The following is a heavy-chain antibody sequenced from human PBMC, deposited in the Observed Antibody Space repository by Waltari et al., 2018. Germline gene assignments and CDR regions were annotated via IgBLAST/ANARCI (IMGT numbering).Heavy chain of an antibody. CDR3: ARDRARYTAMVDY. Sequence: QVQLVQSGAEVKKPGASVKVSCTASGYTFTAYYMTWVRQAPGQGLEWMGWINPNSGGTNYAQKFQGRVTMTRDTSISTAYMELSRLRSDDTAVYYCARDRARYTAMVDYWGQGTLVTVSS. V-gene: IGHV1-2*02. J-gene: IGHJ4*02. CDR2: INPNSGGT. CDR1: GYTFTAYY. D-gene: IGHD5-18*01.